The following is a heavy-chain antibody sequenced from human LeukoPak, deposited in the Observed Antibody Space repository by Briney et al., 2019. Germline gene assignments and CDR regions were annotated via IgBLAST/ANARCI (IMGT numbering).Heavy chain of an antibody. CDR1: DTSINTYY. D-gene: IGHD3-10*01. J-gene: IGHJ6*03. Sequence: SETLSLTCTVSDTSINTYYWSWIRQPAGKGLEWIGHMYATGTTNYNPSLKSRVTMSIDTSKNQFSLNLRSVTAADTAVYYCARVSGSGSYPYYYYMDVWGKGTTVTISS. V-gene: IGHV4-4*07. CDR2: MYATGTT. CDR3: ARVSGSGSYPYYYYMDV.